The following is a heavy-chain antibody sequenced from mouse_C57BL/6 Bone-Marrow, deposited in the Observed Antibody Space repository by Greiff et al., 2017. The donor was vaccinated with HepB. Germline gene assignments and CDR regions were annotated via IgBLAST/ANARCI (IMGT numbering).Heavy chain of an antibody. CDR2: IYPGDGDT. CDR3: ARDKGRITH. CDR1: GYAFSSSW. V-gene: IGHV1-82*01. D-gene: IGHD1-1*01. Sequence: VQLQQSGPELVKPGASVKISCKASGYAFSSSWMNWVKQRPGKGLEWIGRIYPGDGDTNYNGNFKGKATLTADKSSSTAYMQLSSLTSEDSAVYFCARDKGRITHWGQGTSVTVSS. J-gene: IGHJ4*01.